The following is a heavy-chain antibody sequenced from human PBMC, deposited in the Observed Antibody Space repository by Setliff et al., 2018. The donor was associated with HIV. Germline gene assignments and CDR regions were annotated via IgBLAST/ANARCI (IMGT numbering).Heavy chain of an antibody. CDR2: IYSGGST. CDR3: ARVSGYGLRGFDP. J-gene: IGHJ5*02. CDR1: GFTVSSNY. V-gene: IGHV3-66*02. Sequence: GESLKISCAASGFTVSSNYMSWVRQAPGKGLEWVSVIYSGGSTNYADFVKGRFTISRDSSKNTLDLQMNSLRGEDTAVYYCARVSGYGLRGFDPWGQGTLVTVS. D-gene: IGHD5-12*01.